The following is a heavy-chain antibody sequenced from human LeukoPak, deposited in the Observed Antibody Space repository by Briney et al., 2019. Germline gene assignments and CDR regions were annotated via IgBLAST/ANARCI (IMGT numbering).Heavy chain of an antibody. V-gene: IGHV3-7*04. CDR2: IKQDGREQ. CDR1: GFTFSHYW. CDR3: ARDPQYSHWLRYFDY. Sequence: GGSLRLSCAASGFTFSHYWMTWVRQAPGKGLEWVANIKQDGREQYYVDSVKGRFTISRDNAKNTLYLQMNSLRAEDTAVYYCARDPQYSHWLRYFDYWGQGTLVTVSS. D-gene: IGHD3-9*01. J-gene: IGHJ4*02.